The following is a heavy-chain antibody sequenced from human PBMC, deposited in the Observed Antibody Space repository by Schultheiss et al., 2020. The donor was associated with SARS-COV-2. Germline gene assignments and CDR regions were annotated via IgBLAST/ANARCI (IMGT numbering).Heavy chain of an antibody. Sequence: SETLSLTCTVSGGSISSYYWSWIRQPPGKGLEWIGYIYYSGSTNYNPSLKSRVTISVDTSKNQFSLKLSSVTAADTAVYYCARDAPVSYCGGDCYPEYNWFDPWGQGTLVTVSS. CDR2: IYYSGST. CDR3: ARDAPVSYCGGDCYPEYNWFDP. V-gene: IGHV4-59*01. J-gene: IGHJ5*02. CDR1: GGSISSYY. D-gene: IGHD2-21*02.